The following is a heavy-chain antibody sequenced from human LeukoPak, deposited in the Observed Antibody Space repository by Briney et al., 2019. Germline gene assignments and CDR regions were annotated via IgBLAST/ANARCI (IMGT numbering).Heavy chain of an antibody. CDR1: GGTFSSYA. Sequence: SGKVSCKASGGTFSSYAISWVRQAPGQGLEWMGGIIPIFGTANYGQKFQGRVTITADESTSTAYMELSSLRSEDTAVYYCARGTYYYDSSGYKIDYWGQGTLVTVSS. D-gene: IGHD3-22*01. CDR2: IIPIFGTA. CDR3: ARGTYYYDSSGYKIDY. V-gene: IGHV1-69*01. J-gene: IGHJ4*02.